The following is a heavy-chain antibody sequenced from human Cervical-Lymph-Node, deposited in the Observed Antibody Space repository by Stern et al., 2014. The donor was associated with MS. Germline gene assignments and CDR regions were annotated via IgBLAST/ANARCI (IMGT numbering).Heavy chain of an antibody. J-gene: IGHJ4*02. Sequence: VQLGESGAEMRKPGSSVRVSCKASGGIFSTSVISWLRQAPGQGLEWMGGISPMFGRANYAQKFQGSVTITADESTSTVYMGLTSLRSEDTAVYYCARERDNSYAFDSWGQGTLVTVSS. CDR1: GGIFSTSV. V-gene: IGHV1-69*01. CDR2: ISPMFGRA. CDR3: ARERDNSYAFDS. D-gene: IGHD3-16*01.